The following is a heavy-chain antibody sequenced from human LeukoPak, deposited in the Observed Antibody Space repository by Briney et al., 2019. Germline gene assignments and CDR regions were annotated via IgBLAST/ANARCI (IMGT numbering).Heavy chain of an antibody. CDR2: IYPRDSDT. Sequence: GESLKISCKGSGYSFTSYWIGWVRQMPGKGLEWMGIIYPRDSDTIYSPSFQGQVTISADKSISTASLQWSSLKASDTAMYYCARHVFYGSGSYYPAFDYWGQGTLVTVSS. D-gene: IGHD3-10*01. V-gene: IGHV5-51*01. J-gene: IGHJ4*02. CDR1: GYSFTSYW. CDR3: ARHVFYGSGSYYPAFDY.